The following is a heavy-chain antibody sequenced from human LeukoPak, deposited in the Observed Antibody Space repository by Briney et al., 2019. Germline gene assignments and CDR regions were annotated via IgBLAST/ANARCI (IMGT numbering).Heavy chain of an antibody. CDR2: IYYSGST. J-gene: IGHJ6*02. D-gene: IGHD6-13*01. Sequence: PSETLSLTCTVSGGSISSYYWSWIRQPPGKGLEWIGYIYYSGSTNYNPSLKSRVTISVDTSKNQFSLKLSSVTAADTAVYYCASARAAARPNYYYYGMDVWGQGTTVTVSS. CDR1: GGSISSYY. CDR3: ASARAAARPNYYYYGMDV. V-gene: IGHV4-59*01.